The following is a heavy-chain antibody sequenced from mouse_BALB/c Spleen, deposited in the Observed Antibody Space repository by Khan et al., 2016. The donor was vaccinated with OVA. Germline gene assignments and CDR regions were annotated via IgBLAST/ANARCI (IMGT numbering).Heavy chain of an antibody. CDR3: ARSGSCSFGF. Sequence: VQLQESGAELARPGATVKMSCKTSGYTFTDFYINWVKQRTGQGLEWIGDIYPGSANTYYNEQFKDKDTLTVDKSSSTACMRHSVLTSENSAVYFCARSGSCSFGFWGQGTLVTVSA. J-gene: IGHJ3*01. CDR1: GYTFTDFY. D-gene: IGHD3-1*01. CDR2: IYPGSANT. V-gene: IGHV1-76*01.